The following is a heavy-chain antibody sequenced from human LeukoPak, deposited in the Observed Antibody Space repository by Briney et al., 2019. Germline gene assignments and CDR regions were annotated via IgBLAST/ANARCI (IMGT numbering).Heavy chain of an antibody. CDR3: ARELGVVPAAIRESGVAFDI. CDR2: ISSSSSYI. CDR1: GFTFSSYS. J-gene: IGHJ3*02. Sequence: PGGSLRLSCAASGFTFSSYSMNWVRQAPGKGLGWVSSISSSSSYIYYADSVKGRFTISRDNAKNSLYLQMNSLRAEDTAVYYCARELGVVPAAIRESGVAFDIWGQGTMVTVSS. V-gene: IGHV3-21*01. D-gene: IGHD2-2*01.